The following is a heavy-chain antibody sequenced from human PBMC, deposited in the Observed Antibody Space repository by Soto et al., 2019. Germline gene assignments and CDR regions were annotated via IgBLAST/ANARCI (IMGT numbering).Heavy chain of an antibody. CDR1: GGTFSSYA. Sequence: SVKVSCKASGGTFSSYAISWVRQAPGQGLEWMGGIIPIFGTANYAQKFQGRVTITADESTSTAYMELSSLRSEDTAVYYCANRFRGYCSGGSCPNREYFQHWGQGTLVTVSS. V-gene: IGHV1-69*13. CDR2: IIPIFGTA. J-gene: IGHJ1*01. D-gene: IGHD2-15*01. CDR3: ANRFRGYCSGGSCPNREYFQH.